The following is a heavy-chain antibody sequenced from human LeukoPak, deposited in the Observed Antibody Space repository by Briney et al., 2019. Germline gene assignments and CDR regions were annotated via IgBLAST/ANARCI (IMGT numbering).Heavy chain of an antibody. J-gene: IGHJ1*01. V-gene: IGHV4-61*02. CDR3: ARSGGYGEGYFQH. CDR2: IYTSGST. Sequence: PSETLSLTCTVSGGSISSATYYWNWIRQPAGKGLEWIGRIYTSGSTNYNPSLKSRVTISVDTSKNQFSLKLSSVTAADTAVYYCARSGGYGEGYFQHWGQGTLVTVSS. D-gene: IGHD4/OR15-4a*01. CDR1: GGSISSATYY.